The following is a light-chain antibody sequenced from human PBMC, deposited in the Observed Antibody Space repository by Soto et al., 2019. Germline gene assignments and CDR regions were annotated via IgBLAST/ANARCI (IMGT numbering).Light chain of an antibody. CDR1: SSNIGADYD. V-gene: IGLV1-40*01. Sequence: SVLTQPPSVSGAPGQRVTISCTGSSSNIGADYDVHWYQQLPGTAPKLLIYGNSNRPSGIPDRSSGSKSGTSASLAITGLQAEDEADYYCQSYDSSLTGCYVFGTGTKVNVL. CDR3: QSYDSSLTGCYV. J-gene: IGLJ1*01. CDR2: GNS.